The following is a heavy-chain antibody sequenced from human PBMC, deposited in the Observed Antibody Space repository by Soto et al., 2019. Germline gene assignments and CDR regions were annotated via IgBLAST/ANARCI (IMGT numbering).Heavy chain of an antibody. V-gene: IGHV3-30*18. D-gene: IGHD3-10*01. CDR1: GFTFSSYG. CDR2: ISYDGSNK. Sequence: QVQLVESGGGVVQPGRSLRLSCAASGFTFSSYGMHWVRQAPGKGLERVAVISYDGSNKYYADSVKGRFTFSRDNSKNTLYLQVNSLRAEDTAVYYCAKEGSLWVGEGGFDYWGQGTLVTVSS. J-gene: IGHJ4*02. CDR3: AKEGSLWVGEGGFDY.